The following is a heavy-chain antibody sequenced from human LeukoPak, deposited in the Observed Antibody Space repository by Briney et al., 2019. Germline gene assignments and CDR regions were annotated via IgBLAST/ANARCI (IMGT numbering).Heavy chain of an antibody. CDR2: IKQDGSEK. D-gene: IGHD6-19*01. J-gene: IGHJ1*01. CDR1: GFTFSSYW. CDR3: ARVSEDYSSGWYEEYFQY. V-gene: IGHV3-7*02. Sequence: PGGSLRLSCAASGFTFSSYWMSWVRQAPGKGLEWVANIKQDGSEKYYVDSVKGRFTISRDNSKNTLNLQMTSLRAEDTAVYYCARVSEDYSSGWYEEYFQYWGQGTLVIVSS.